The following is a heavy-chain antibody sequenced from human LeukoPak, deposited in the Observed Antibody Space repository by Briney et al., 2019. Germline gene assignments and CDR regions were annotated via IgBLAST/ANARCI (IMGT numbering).Heavy chain of an antibody. V-gene: IGHV3-23*01. CDR3: AKIQGWFNDAFHI. CDR1: GFTFSDYS. Sequence: GGSLRLSCAASGFTFSDYSMHWVRQAPGKGLEWVSSISSSGGSTYYADSVKGRFTISRDNSKNTLYLQMNSLRAEDTAVYYCAKIQGWFNDAFHIGGQGTNVIVSS. CDR2: ISSSGGST. J-gene: IGHJ3*02. D-gene: IGHD6-19*01.